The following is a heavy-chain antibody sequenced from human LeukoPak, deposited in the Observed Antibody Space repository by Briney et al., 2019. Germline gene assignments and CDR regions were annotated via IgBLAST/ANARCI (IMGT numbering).Heavy chain of an antibody. CDR2: ISYDGSNK. CDR1: GFTFSSYG. J-gene: IGHJ4*02. D-gene: IGHD2-2*01. Sequence: GGSLRLSCAASGFTFSSYGMHWVRQAPGKGLEWVAVISYDGSNKYYADSVKGRFTISRDNSKNTLYLQMNSLRPEDTAIYYCATDLLGYCSSTTCYDKVPAYWGQGTLVTVSS. V-gene: IGHV3-30*03. CDR3: ATDLLGYCSSTTCYDKVPAY.